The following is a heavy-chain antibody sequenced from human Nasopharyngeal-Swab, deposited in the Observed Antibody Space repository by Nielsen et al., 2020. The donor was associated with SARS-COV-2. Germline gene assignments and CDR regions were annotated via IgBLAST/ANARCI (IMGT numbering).Heavy chain of an antibody. CDR2: INAGNGNT. J-gene: IGHJ2*01. Sequence: ASVKVSCKASGYTFTSYAMHWVRQAPGQRLEWMGWINAGNGNTKYSQKFQGRVTITRDTSISTAYMELSRLRSDDTAVYYCASHNYDFWSGYWSSYWYFDLWGRGTLVTVSS. D-gene: IGHD3-3*01. V-gene: IGHV1-3*01. CDR1: GYTFTSYA. CDR3: ASHNYDFWSGYWSSYWYFDL.